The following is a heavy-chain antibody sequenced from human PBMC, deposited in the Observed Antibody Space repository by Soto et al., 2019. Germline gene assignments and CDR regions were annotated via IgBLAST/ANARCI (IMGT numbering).Heavy chain of an antibody. V-gene: IGHV2-5*02. CDR2: IYWDDEK. CDR1: GFSLTTSGVG. Sequence: QITLKESGPTLMKPTQTLTLTCTFSGFSLTTSGVGVGWIRQPPGKALEWLALIYWDDEKRYSPSLQSRLTITKDTSKNPVDITVTNMNPPDTGTYYCAQRLYATSEDALDIWGPWTIVYVSS. J-gene: IGHJ3*02. D-gene: IGHD2-2*01. CDR3: AQRLYATSEDALDI.